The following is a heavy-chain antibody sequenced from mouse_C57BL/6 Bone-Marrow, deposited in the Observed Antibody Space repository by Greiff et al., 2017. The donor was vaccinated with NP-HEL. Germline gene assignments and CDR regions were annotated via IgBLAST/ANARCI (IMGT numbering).Heavy chain of an antibody. CDR3: ARGICYYGSSYAFDY. Sequence: VQLQQPGAELVRPGSSVKLSCKASGYTFTSYWMHWVKQRPIQGLEWIGNIDPSDSETHYNQKFKDKATLTVDKSSSTAYMQLSSLTSEDSAVYYCARGICYYGSSYAFDYWGQGTTLTVAS. D-gene: IGHD1-1*01. CDR1: GYTFTSYW. V-gene: IGHV1-52*01. J-gene: IGHJ2*01. CDR2: IDPSDSET.